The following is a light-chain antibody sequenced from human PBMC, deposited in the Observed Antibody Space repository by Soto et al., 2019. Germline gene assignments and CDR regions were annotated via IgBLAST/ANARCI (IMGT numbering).Light chain of an antibody. J-gene: IGKJ1*01. V-gene: IGKV2-28*01. CDR2: LAS. CDR1: QSLLPSNGNHY. CDR3: MHALHTPRT. Sequence: DIVMTQSPLSLSFTPGEPASISCRSSQSLLPSNGNHYLEWYFQKPGQSPQLLIYLASIRASGVPDRFSGSGSGTDFTLKISRVEAEDVGIYYCMHALHTPRTFGQGTKVEIK.